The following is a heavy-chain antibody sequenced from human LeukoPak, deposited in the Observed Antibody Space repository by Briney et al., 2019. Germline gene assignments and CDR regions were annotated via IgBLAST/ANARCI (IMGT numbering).Heavy chain of an antibody. CDR1: GFTFSSYA. V-gene: IGHV3-23*01. J-gene: IGHJ4*02. CDR3: AKGGKWDVTPFDY. CDR2: ISSSGGST. D-gene: IGHD1-26*01. Sequence: GGSLRLSCAASGFTFSSYAMSWVRQAPGKGLEWVSAISSSGGSTYYADSVKGRFTISRDNSKNTLYLQMNSLRAEDTAVYYCAKGGKWDVTPFDYWGQGTLVTVSS.